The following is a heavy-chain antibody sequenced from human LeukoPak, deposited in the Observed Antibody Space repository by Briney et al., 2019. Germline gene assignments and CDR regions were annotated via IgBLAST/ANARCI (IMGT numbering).Heavy chain of an antibody. D-gene: IGHD3-3*01. J-gene: IGHJ1*01. V-gene: IGHV3-30*02. CDR2: IRYDGSNK. CDR3: AKEDYDFWSGYLSYLQH. CDR1: GFTFSSYG. Sequence: PGGSLRLSCAASGFTFSSYGMHLVRQAPGKGLEWVAFIRYDGSNKYYADSVKGRFTISRDNSKNTLYLQMNSLRAEDTAVYYCAKEDYDFWSGYLSYLQHWGQGTLVTVSS.